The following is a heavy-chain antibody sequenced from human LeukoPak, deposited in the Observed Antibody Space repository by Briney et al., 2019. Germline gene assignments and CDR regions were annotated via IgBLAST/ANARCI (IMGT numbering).Heavy chain of an antibody. CDR1: GFTFSSYA. D-gene: IGHD6-19*01. CDR3: ATGKAVAGFLGY. Sequence: GRSLRLSCAASGFTFSSYAMHWVRQAPGKGLEWVAVISHDGSNKYYADFVKGRFTISRDNSKNMLDLQMNSLRAEDTAVYYCATGKAVAGFLGYWGQGTLVTVSS. V-gene: IGHV3-30-3*01. J-gene: IGHJ4*02. CDR2: ISHDGSNK.